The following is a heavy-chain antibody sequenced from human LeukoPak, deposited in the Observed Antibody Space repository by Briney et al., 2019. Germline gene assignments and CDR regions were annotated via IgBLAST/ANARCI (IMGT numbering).Heavy chain of an antibody. CDR2: ISGSGGST. CDR1: GFTFSSCA. J-gene: IGHJ4*02. D-gene: IGHD6-13*01. Sequence: GGSLRLSCVASGFTFSSCAMGWVRQATGKGLEWVSAISGSGGSTYYADSVKGRFTISRDNSKNTLYLQMNSLRAEDTAVYYYGKRPDNSWYPSVPFDYWGQGTLVTVSS. CDR3: GKRPDNSWYPSVPFDY. V-gene: IGHV3-23*01.